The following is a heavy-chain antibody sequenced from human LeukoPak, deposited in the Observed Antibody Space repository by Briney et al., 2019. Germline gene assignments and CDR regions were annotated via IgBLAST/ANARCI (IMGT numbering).Heavy chain of an antibody. Sequence: GGSLRLSCAASGFTFSSYAMSWVRQAPGKGLEWVSAISGSGGSTYYADSVKGRFTISRDNSKNTLYLQMNSLRAEDTAVYYCAKRAPTRDYYYYYMDVWGKGTTVTVSS. D-gene: IGHD1-1*01. J-gene: IGHJ6*03. CDR3: AKRAPTRDYYYYYMDV. V-gene: IGHV3-23*01. CDR1: GFTFSSYA. CDR2: ISGSGGST.